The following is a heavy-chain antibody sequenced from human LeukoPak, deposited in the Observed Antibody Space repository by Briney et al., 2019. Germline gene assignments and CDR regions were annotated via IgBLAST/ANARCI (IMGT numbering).Heavy chain of an antibody. Sequence: SQTLSLTCTVSGGSISNYDWSWIRQPAGKGLEWIGRFYASGSTNYNPSLKSRVTMSVDTAKNQFSLKLNSVTAADTAVYYCARDRSGGYFDYWGQGTLVTVSS. D-gene: IGHD6-25*01. V-gene: IGHV4-4*07. CDR3: ARDRSGGYFDY. J-gene: IGHJ4*02. CDR1: GGSISNYD. CDR2: FYASGST.